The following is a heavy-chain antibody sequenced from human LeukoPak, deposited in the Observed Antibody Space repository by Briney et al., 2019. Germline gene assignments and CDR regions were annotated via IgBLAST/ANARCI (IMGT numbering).Heavy chain of an antibody. CDR1: GGSISSSSYC. CDR2: IYYSGST. V-gene: IGHV4-39*01. D-gene: IGHD6-13*01. J-gene: IGHJ5*02. Sequence: SETLSLTCTVSGGSISSSSYCWGWIRQPPGKGLEWIGSIYYSGSTYYNPSLKSRVTISVDTSKNQFSLKLSSVTAADTTVYYCPRHFLDQQLVHAAPWFDPWGQGTLVTVSS. CDR3: PRHFLDQQLVHAAPWFDP.